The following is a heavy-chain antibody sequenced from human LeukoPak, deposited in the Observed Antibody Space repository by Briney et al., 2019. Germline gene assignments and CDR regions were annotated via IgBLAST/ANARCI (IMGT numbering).Heavy chain of an antibody. V-gene: IGHV4-59*01. CDR2: IYYSGST. CDR1: GGSISSYY. J-gene: IGHJ5*02. Sequence: PSETLSLTCTVSGGSISSYYWSWIRQPPGKGLEWIGYIYYSGSTNYNPSLKSRVTISVDTSKNQFSLKLSSVTAADTAVYYCARAGFDSSGYYNAYNWFDAWGQGTLVTVSS. CDR3: ARAGFDSSGYYNAYNWFDA. D-gene: IGHD3-22*01.